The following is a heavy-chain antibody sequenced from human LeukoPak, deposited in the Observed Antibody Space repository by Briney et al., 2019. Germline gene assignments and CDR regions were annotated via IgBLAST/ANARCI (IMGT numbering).Heavy chain of an antibody. D-gene: IGHD2-2*01. CDR3: ALASSSTSCYDY. CDR1: GFTFSSYS. J-gene: IGHJ4*02. V-gene: IGHV3-21*01. CDR2: ISSSSYI. Sequence: GGSLRLSCAASGFTFSSYSMKWVRQAPGKGLEWVSSISSSSYIYYADSVKGRFTISRDNAKNSLYLQMNSLRAEDTAVYYCALASSSTSCYDYWGQGTLVTVSS.